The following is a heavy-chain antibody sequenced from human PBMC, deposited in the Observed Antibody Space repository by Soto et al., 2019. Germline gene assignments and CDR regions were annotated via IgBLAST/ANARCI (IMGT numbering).Heavy chain of an antibody. Sequence: VQLVQSGVEVKKPGASVKVSCKASGYTFTNYGISWVRQAPGQGLEWMGWINTYNANTNYAQKVQGRVTLTTETSTSTAYMELRSLRPDDTAVYYCAIDLLYSTRSTVRFDIWGQGTMLTVSS. V-gene: IGHV1-18*01. J-gene: IGHJ3*02. CDR3: AIDLLYSTRSTVRFDI. CDR2: INTYNANT. CDR1: GYTFTNYG. D-gene: IGHD6-13*01.